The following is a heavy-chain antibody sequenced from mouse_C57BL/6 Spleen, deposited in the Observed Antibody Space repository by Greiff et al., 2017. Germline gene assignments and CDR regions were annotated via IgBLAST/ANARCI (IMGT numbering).Heavy chain of an antibody. V-gene: IGHV1-69*01. CDR2: IDPSDSYT. J-gene: IGHJ1*03. Sequence: QVQLQQPGAELVMPGASVKLSCKASGYTFTSYWMHWVKQRPGQGLEWIGEIDPSDSYTTYNKKFKGKSTLTVDKSSSTAYMQLSSLTSEDSAVYYCARDYSNYRYFDVWGTGTTVTVSS. CDR1: GYTFTSYW. D-gene: IGHD2-5*01. CDR3: ARDYSNYRYFDV.